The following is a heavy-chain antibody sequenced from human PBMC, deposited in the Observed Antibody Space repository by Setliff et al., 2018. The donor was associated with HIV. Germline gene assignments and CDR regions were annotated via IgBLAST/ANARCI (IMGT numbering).Heavy chain of an antibody. Sequence: PSETLSLTCTVSDASITADTFYWNWLRQPPGKGPEWIGYIHNSGTTHYNPAFESRLTISVDTSKNQFSLKLNSVTAADTAMYYCAKGENEQWLVVGLFDYWGQGTLVTVSS. D-gene: IGHD6-19*01. J-gene: IGHJ4*02. CDR3: AKGENEQWLVVGLFDY. V-gene: IGHV4-31*03. CDR1: DASITADTFY. CDR2: IHNSGTT.